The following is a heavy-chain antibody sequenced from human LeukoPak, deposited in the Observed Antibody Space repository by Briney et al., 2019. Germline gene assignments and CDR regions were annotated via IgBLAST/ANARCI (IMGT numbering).Heavy chain of an antibody. CDR2: IYYSGST. V-gene: IGHV4-39*01. CDR3: ASHYDYIWGSYRSLADY. CDR1: GGSISSSSYY. D-gene: IGHD3-16*02. J-gene: IGHJ4*02. Sequence: PSETLSLTCTVSGGSISSSSYYWGWIRQPPGKGLEWIGRIYYSGSTYYNPSLKSRVTISVDTSKNQFSLKLSSVTAADTAVYYCASHYDYIWGSYRSLADYWGQGTLVTVSS.